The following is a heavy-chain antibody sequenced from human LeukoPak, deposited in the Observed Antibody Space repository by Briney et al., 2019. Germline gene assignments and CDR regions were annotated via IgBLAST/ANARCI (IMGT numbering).Heavy chain of an antibody. Sequence: GSSVKVSCKASGGTFSSYAISWVRQAPGQGLEWMGGIIPIFGTANYAQKFQGRVTMTEDTSTDTAYMELSSLRSEDTAVYYCATHPPYCSSTSCYFAFDIWGQGTMVTVSS. V-gene: IGHV1-69*06. CDR1: GGTFSSYA. CDR2: IIPIFGTA. D-gene: IGHD2-2*01. J-gene: IGHJ3*02. CDR3: ATHPPYCSSTSCYFAFDI.